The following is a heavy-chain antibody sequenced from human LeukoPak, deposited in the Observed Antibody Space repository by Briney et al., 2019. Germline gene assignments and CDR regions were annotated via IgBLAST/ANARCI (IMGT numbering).Heavy chain of an antibody. Sequence: ASVKVSCKASGYTFTGYYMHWVRQAPGQGLEWMGWINPNSGGTNYAQKFQGRVTMTRDTSISTAYMELSSLRSEDTAVYYCATGGRYYYYYMDVWGKGTMVTVSS. CDR1: GYTFTGYY. D-gene: IGHD3-10*01. CDR2: INPNSGGT. CDR3: ATGGRYYYYYMDV. J-gene: IGHJ6*03. V-gene: IGHV1-2*02.